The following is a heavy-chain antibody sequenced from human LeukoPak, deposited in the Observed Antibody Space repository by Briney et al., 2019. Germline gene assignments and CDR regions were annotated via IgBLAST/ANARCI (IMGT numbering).Heavy chain of an antibody. V-gene: IGHV5-51*01. CDR2: IYPGYSDT. CDR3: AIGGDSSTSCYRCFNY. J-gene: IGHJ4*02. Sequence: GAFLQISWKGSGSIFISYWIGGGRQLGGKGLEWRGIIYPGYSDTRYSPSFQLHVTISADNSLSTAYLQWSSLKASDTAMYYCAIGGDSSTSCYRCFNYWGQGTLVTVSS. D-gene: IGHD2-2*02. CDR1: GSIFISYW.